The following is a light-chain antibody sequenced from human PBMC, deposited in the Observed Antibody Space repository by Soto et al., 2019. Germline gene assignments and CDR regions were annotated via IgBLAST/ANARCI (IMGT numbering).Light chain of an antibody. V-gene: IGKV3-15*01. Sequence: EIVMTQSPATLSVSPGERATLSCRASQSVSSNLAWYQQKPGQAPRLLIYGASTRATGIPARFSGSGSGTEFPLTISSLQSEDFAVYYCQQYNNWPYNFGQGTKLEIK. J-gene: IGKJ2*01. CDR3: QQYNNWPYN. CDR1: QSVSSN. CDR2: GAS.